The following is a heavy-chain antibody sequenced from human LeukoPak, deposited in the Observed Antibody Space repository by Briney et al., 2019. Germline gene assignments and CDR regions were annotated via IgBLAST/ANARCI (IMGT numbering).Heavy chain of an antibody. CDR3: ARQETYLGLVY. CDR1: GYTFTDYY. V-gene: IGHV1-2*02. Sequence: ASVKVSCKASGYTFTDYYIHWVRRAPGQGLEWMGWINPNSGGTNYAQKFQGRVTMTRDTSISTAYMELSRLRSDDTAVYYCARQETYLGLVYWGQGTLVTVSS. J-gene: IGHJ4*02. CDR2: INPNSGGT. D-gene: IGHD7-27*01.